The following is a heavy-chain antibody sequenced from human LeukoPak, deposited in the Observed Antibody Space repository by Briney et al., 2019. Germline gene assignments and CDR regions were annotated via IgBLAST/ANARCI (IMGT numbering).Heavy chain of an antibody. J-gene: IGHJ4*02. V-gene: IGHV3-74*03. CDR3: AYSDHFDT. Sequence: GGSLRLSCAASGFTLGNYWMHCVRQAPGKGLVWVSRGDGDGSHSKYADSVKGRFTISRDNAKHSLYLQMNRLTGEDTAVYYCAYSDHFDTWGQGTLVTVSS. CDR2: GDGDGSHS. D-gene: IGHD4-17*01. CDR1: GFTLGNYW.